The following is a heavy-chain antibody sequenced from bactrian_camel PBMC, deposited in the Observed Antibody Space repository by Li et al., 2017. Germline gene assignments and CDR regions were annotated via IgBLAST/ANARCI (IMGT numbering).Heavy chain of an antibody. J-gene: IGHJ4*01. CDR1: GYTYSSYC. D-gene: IGHD3*01. V-gene: IGHV3S10*01. CDR3: AAVSGWGAIYCSGALRQGFPSGY. CDR2: LDADGST. Sequence: DVQLVESGGGSVQAGGSLRLSCAASGYTYSSYCMGWFRQAPGKEREGVAVLDADGSTTYADSVQGRFTVSKDTGRNIVYLQMNDLKPEDTGVYFCAAVSGWGAIYCSGALRQGFPSGYWGQGTQVTVS.